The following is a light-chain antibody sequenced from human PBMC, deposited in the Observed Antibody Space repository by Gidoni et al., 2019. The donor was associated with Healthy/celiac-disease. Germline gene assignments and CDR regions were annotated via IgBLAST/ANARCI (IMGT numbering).Light chain of an antibody. V-gene: IGLV1-44*01. CDR3: AAWDDSLNGWV. Sequence: QSVLTQPPSASGTPGQRVTISCSGGSANIGSKTVNWYQQLPGTAPKLLIYSNNQRPSVVPDRFSGSKSGTSASLAISGLQSEDEADYYFAAWDDSLNGWVFGGGTKLTVL. J-gene: IGLJ3*02. CDR2: SNN. CDR1: SANIGSKT.